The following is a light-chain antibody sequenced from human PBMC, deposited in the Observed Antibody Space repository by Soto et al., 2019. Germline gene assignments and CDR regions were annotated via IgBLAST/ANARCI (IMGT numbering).Light chain of an antibody. J-gene: IGKJ1*01. V-gene: IGKV3-15*01. CDR2: GAS. CDR3: QQYDYLWT. Sequence: EMVMTQSPATLSVSPGEGATLSCRASQSVRTGLAWSQQKPGQAPRLLIYGASIRATGIPARFSGSGSGTEFTLTITSLQSEDFAVYYCQQYDYLWTFGQGTKVEIK. CDR1: QSVRTG.